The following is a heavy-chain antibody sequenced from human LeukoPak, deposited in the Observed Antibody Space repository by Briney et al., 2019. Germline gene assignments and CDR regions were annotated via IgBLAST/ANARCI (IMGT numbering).Heavy chain of an antibody. CDR2: INPNSGGT. D-gene: IGHD2-2*01. CDR1: GYTFTGHS. CDR3: ARPDCSTTSCCFDF. J-gene: IGHJ4*02. V-gene: IGHV1-2*02. Sequence: VASVKVSCKASGYTFTGHSMHWVRQAPGQGLEWMGWINPNSGGTNYAQKFQGRVTMTRDTSISTIYMELSRLRYDDTAVYYCARPDCSTTSCCFDFWGQGTLVTVSS.